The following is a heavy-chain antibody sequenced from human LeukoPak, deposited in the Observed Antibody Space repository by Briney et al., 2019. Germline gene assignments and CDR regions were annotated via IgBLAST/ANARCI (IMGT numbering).Heavy chain of an antibody. CDR2: IGIDSGNT. D-gene: IGHD5-24*01. CDR1: GFTFSDYS. J-gene: IGHJ4*02. CDR3: ARDYKYAFDN. V-gene: IGHV3-48*01. Sequence: GGSLRLSCAASGFTFSDYSMNWVRQAPGKGLEWISYIGIDSGNTNYADSVKGRFTISGDKAKNSLYLQMNSLRVEDTAVYYCARDYKYAFDNWGQGTLVPVSS.